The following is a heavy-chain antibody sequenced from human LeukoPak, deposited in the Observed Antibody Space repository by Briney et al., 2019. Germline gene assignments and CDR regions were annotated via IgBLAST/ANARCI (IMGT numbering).Heavy chain of an antibody. CDR1: GYTFTGYF. Sequence: ASVKVSCKASGYTFTGYFIHWVRQAPGQGLEWMGWINPNSGGTNYAQKFQGRVTMTRETSISTAYMELSRLRSDDTAVYYCARDNLGGWFDPWGQGTLVTVSS. D-gene: IGHD1-20*01. J-gene: IGHJ5*02. CDR3: ARDNLGGWFDP. V-gene: IGHV1-2*02. CDR2: INPNSGGT.